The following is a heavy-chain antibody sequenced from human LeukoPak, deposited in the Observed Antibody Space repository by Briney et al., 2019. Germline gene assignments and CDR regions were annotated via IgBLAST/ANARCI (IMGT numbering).Heavy chain of an antibody. Sequence: PSETLSLTCTVSGGSISSYYWSWVRQPPGKGLEWIGYIYYSGSTNYNPSLKSRVTMSVNTSKNQFSLKLSSVTAADTAVYYCARHRYSLGAFDIWGQGTMVTVSS. J-gene: IGHJ3*02. CDR1: GGSISSYY. CDR2: IYYSGST. V-gene: IGHV4-59*08. CDR3: ARHRYSLGAFDI. D-gene: IGHD2-21*01.